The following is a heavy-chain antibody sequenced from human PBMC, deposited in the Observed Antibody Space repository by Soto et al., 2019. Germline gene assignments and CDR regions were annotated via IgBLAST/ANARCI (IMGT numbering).Heavy chain of an antibody. D-gene: IGHD4-17*01. Sequence: QVQLVQSGAEVKKPGASVKVSCKVSGYTLTELSMHCVRQAPGKGLKWMGGFDPEDGETIYAQKFQGRVTMTEDTSTDTAYMELSSLRSEDTAVYYCATDLNYGGNSNDAFDIWGQGTMVTVSS. CDR3: ATDLNYGGNSNDAFDI. CDR2: FDPEDGET. CDR1: GYTLTELS. V-gene: IGHV1-24*01. J-gene: IGHJ3*02.